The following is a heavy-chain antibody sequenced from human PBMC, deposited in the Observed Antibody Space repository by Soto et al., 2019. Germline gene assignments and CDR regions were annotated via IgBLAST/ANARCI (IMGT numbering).Heavy chain of an antibody. V-gene: IGHV3-11*01. CDR1: GFTFSDYY. J-gene: IGHJ5*02. CDR2: ISSSGSTI. CDR3: ARDPSSSWEATEEWFDP. D-gene: IGHD6-13*01. Sequence: GGSLRLSCAASGFTFSDYYMSWIRQAPGKGLEWVSYISSSGSTIYYADSVKGRFTISRDNAKNSLYLQMNSLRAEDTAVYYCARDPSSSWEATEEWFDPWGQGTLVTVSS.